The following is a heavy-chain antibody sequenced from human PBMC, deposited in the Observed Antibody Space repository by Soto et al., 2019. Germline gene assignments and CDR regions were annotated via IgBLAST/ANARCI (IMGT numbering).Heavy chain of an antibody. V-gene: IGHV3-48*02. J-gene: IGHJ4*02. CDR1: GFTFSSYS. D-gene: IGHD3-9*01. CDR3: ARSRYFDWLLSSPFDY. CDR2: ISSSSSTI. Sequence: EVQLVESGGGLVQPGGSLRLSCAASGFTFSSYSMNWVRQAPGKGLEWVSYISSSSSTIYYADSVKGRFTISRDNAKNSLYLQMNSLRDEDTAVYYCARSRYFDWLLSSPFDYWGQVTLVTVSS.